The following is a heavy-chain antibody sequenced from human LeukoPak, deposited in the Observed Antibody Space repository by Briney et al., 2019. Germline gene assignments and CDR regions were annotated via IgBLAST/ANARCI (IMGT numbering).Heavy chain of an antibody. J-gene: IGHJ4*02. CDR3: ARGFSY. V-gene: IGHV3-48*03. CDR2: ISSSSGI. CDR1: GFTFSSYE. Sequence: PGGSLRLSCIASGFTFSSYEMSWVRQAPGKGLEWVSYISSSSGIFYADSVKGRFTISRDDAKNSLYLQMNSLRAEDTAVYYCARGFSYWGQGTLVTVSS.